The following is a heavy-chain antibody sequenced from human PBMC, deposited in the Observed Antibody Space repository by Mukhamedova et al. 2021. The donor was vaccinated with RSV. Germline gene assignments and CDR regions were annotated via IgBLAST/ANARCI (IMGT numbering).Heavy chain of an antibody. J-gene: IGHJ6*02. CDR2: ST. D-gene: IGHD3-10*01. Sequence: STNYNPSLKSRVTISVDTSKNQFSLKLSSVTAADTAVYYCARGEGLWFGEFPYYYYGMDVWGQGTTGTV. V-gene: IGHV4-34*01. CDR3: ARGEGLWFGEFPYYYYGMDV.